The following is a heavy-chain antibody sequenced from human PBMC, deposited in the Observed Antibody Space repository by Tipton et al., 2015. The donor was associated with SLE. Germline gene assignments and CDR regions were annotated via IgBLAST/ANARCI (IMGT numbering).Heavy chain of an antibody. V-gene: IGHV4-39*01. CDR3: ARQFIQYLADPFDN. Sequence: LRLSCTVSGGSINISDYYWAWIRQPPGKGLEWIGSGSNFYNPSLKSRITISIDTSKNQFSLKLSSVTAADTAVYYCARQFIQYLADPFDNWGQGTLVTVSS. D-gene: IGHD4-11*01. CDR1: GGSINISDYY. J-gene: IGHJ4*02. CDR2: GSN.